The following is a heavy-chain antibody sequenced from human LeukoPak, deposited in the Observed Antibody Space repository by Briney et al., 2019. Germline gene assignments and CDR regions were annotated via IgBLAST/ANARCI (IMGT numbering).Heavy chain of an antibody. V-gene: IGHV4-59*08. CDR1: DVSISSYY. J-gene: IGHJ4*02. CDR3: ARQPWNMGAYYFDL. D-gene: IGHD1-26*01. CDR2: IYYSGST. Sequence: KPSETLSLTCTVSDVSISSYYWSWIRQPPGKGLEWIGYIYYSGSTKYNPSLTSRVTISIDTSKNQFSLKLSSVTATDAAVYYCARQPWNMGAYYFDLWGQGTLVTVSS.